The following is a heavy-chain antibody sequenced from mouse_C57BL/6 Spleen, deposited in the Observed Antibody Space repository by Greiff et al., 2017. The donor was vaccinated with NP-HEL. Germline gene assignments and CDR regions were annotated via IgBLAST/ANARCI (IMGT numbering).Heavy chain of an antibody. CDR3: ARRITTVVATPYWYFDV. CDR1: GYTFTDYN. V-gene: IGHV1-18*01. CDR2: INPNNGGT. D-gene: IGHD1-1*01. Sequence: VQLQQSGPELVKPGASVKIPCKASGYTFTDYNMDWVKQSHGKSLEWIGDINPNNGGTIYNQKFKGKATLTVDKSSSTAYMELRSLTSEDTAVYYCARRITTVVATPYWYFDVWGTGTTVTVSS. J-gene: IGHJ1*03.